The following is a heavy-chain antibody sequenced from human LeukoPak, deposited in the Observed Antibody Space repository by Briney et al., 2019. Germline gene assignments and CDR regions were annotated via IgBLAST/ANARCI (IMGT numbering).Heavy chain of an antibody. D-gene: IGHD3-10*01. V-gene: IGHV1-2*02. CDR3: ARVRGVINDFDN. CDR2: INPNSGGT. J-gene: IGHJ4*02. CDR1: GYTFSDYY. Sequence: ASVRVSCKASGYTFSDYYMHWVRQAPGQGLELMGWINPNSGGTNSPQKFQGRVTMTRDTSITTAYMELSSLRSDDTAVYYCARVRGVINDFDNWGQGTLVTVSS.